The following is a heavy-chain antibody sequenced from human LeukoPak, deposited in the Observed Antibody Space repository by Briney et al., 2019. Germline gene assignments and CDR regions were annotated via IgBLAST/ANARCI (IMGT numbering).Heavy chain of an antibody. Sequence: SETLSLTCTVSGGSISSYYWSWIRQPPGKGLEWIGYIYYSGSTNYNPSLKSRVTISVDTSKNQFSLKLSSATAADTAVYYCASSVEGYYYYYMDVWGRGATVTISS. D-gene: IGHD3-3*01. CDR1: GGSISSYY. CDR2: IYYSGST. J-gene: IGHJ6*03. V-gene: IGHV4-59*01. CDR3: ASSVEGYYYYYMDV.